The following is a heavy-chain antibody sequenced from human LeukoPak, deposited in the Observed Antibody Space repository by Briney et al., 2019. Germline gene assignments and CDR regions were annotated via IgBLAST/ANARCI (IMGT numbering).Heavy chain of an antibody. Sequence: SETLSLTCTVSGGSISSSSYYWGWIRQPPGKGLEWIGSIYYSGSTYYNPSLKSRVTISVDTSKNQFSLKLSSVTAADTAVYYCARHRIAAAGTYFDYWGQGTLVTVSS. V-gene: IGHV4-39*01. D-gene: IGHD6-13*01. J-gene: IGHJ4*02. CDR3: ARHRIAAAGTYFDY. CDR2: IYYSGST. CDR1: GGSISSSSYY.